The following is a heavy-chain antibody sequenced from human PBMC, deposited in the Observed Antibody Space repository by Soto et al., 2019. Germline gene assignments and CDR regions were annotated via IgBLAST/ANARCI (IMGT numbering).Heavy chain of an antibody. D-gene: IGHD3-16*02. CDR3: ASRSYAMDI. Sequence: QVQLQESGPGLVKPSGTLSLTCAVSGGSISSSNWWSWVRQPPGKGLEWIGEIFHNGNTYSNPSLTGRVTMSVDKSKNQFSLNLNSVTAAETAVYYCASRSYAMDIWGQGTTVTVSS. CDR1: GGSISSSNW. CDR2: IFHNGNT. J-gene: IGHJ6*02. V-gene: IGHV4-4*02.